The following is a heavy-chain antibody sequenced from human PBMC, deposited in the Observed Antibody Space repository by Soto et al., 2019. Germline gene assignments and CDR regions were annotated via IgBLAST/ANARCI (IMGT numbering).Heavy chain of an antibody. V-gene: IGHV4-31*03. D-gene: IGHD2-2*01. J-gene: IGHJ4*02. CDR3: ARGRTSSPTPGDY. CDR2: IYYSGST. Sequence: QVQLQESGPGLVKPSQTLSLTCTVSGGSISSGGYYWSWIRQHPGKRLEWIGYIYYSGSTYYNPSLKSRVTLSVDTSKNQFSLKLSSVTAADTAVYYCARGRTSSPTPGDYWGQGTLVTVSS. CDR1: GGSISSGGYY.